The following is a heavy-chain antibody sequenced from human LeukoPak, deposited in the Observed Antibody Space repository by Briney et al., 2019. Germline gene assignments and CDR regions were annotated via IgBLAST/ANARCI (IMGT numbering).Heavy chain of an antibody. CDR2: IYVTGNT. V-gene: IGHV4-4*07. D-gene: IGHD3-3*01. CDR1: GDSINNYN. J-gene: IGHJ3*01. CDR3: ARAFTIFGAGGFDV. Sequence: PSETLSLTCTISGDSINNYNCKWIRQPAGKGREWIGRIYVTGNTNYNPSLKSRVAMSVDTSKNHFSLRLTSVTAADTAVYYCARAFTIFGAGGFDVWGQGTFVTVSS.